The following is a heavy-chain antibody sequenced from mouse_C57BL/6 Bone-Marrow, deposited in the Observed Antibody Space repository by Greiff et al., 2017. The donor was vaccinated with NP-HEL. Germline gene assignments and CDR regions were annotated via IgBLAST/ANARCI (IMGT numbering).Heavy chain of an antibody. D-gene: IGHD4-1*01. Sequence: VQLQQSGAELVRPGASVKLSCTASGFNIKDDYMHWVRQRPEQGLEWIGWIDPENGDTESASKFPDKATITTDTSSNTAYLQLSSLTSEDTAVYYCTTCWAWFAYWGQGTLVTVSA. J-gene: IGHJ3*01. CDR2: IDPENGDT. V-gene: IGHV14-4*01. CDR3: TTCWAWFAY. CDR1: GFNIKDDY.